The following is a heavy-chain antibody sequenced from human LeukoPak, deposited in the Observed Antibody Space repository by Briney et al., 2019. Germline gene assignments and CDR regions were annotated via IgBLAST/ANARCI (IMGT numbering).Heavy chain of an antibody. V-gene: IGHV3-11*04. CDR2: ISTSGSTV. CDR3: AREKEYDFWSGYYTGPYFDY. D-gene: IGHD3-3*01. J-gene: IGHJ4*02. CDR1: GFTFSDYY. Sequence: GGSLRLSCAASGFTFSDYYMTWIRQAPGKGLEWVSYISTSGSTVYYTDSVKGRFTISRDNAKNSLYLQMNSLRAEDTAVYYCAREKEYDFWSGYYTGPYFDYWGQGTLVTVSS.